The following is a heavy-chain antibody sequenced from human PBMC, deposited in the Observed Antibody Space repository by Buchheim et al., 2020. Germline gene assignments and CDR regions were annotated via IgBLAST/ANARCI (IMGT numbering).Heavy chain of an antibody. V-gene: IGHV3-74*01. J-gene: IGHJ4*02. Sequence: EVQLVESGGGLVQPGGSLRLSCAASGFTFSSYWMNWVRQAPGKGLVWVSRINPDGSSTTYADSVKGRFTVSRDNAKNTLYLQMTSLRAEDTAVYYCARLQYGGKYYFDYWGQGTL. D-gene: IGHD4-11*01. CDR2: INPDGSST. CDR1: GFTFSSYW. CDR3: ARLQYGGKYYFDY.